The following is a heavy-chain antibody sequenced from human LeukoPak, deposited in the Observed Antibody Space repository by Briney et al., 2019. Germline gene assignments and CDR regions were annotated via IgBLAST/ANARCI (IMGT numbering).Heavy chain of an antibody. CDR1: GFTFGSYG. CDR3: ARKKSVYGCSSSTYYYMDV. V-gene: IGHV3-30*02. CDR2: IRHDGSDK. Sequence: GGSLRLSCAASGFTFGSYGVHWVRQAPGKGLEWVAFIRHDGSDKYYADSVKGRFTISRDNSKSTLYLQMNSLRAEDTAVYHCARKKSVYGCSSSTYYYMDVWGKGTTVNVSS. J-gene: IGHJ6*03. D-gene: IGHD6-6*01.